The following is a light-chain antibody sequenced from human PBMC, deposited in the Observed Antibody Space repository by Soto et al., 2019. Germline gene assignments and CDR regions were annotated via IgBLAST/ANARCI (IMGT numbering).Light chain of an antibody. J-gene: IGKJ1*01. CDR1: QSILYSSNNKNY. V-gene: IGKV4-1*01. CDR3: HQYYRTPWT. CDR2: WAS. Sequence: DIVMTQSPDSLAVSLGERATINCKSSQSILYSSNNKNYLAWYQQKPGQPPKLLIYWASTRESGVPDRFSGSGSGTKFTLTISSLQAEDVAVYYCHQYYRTPWTFGQGTKVEIK.